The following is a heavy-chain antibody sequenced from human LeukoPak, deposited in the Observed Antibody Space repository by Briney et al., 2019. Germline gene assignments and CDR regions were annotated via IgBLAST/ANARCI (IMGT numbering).Heavy chain of an antibody. J-gene: IGHJ4*02. Sequence: GGSLRLSCAGSGFPLKSYSLSWVRQAPGKGLEWVSSISSTSAYIYYADSVKGRFTIARDNAKNSLYLQMNSLRADDTAVYYCARYDYSNVDYFDYWGQGTLVTVSS. D-gene: IGHD4-11*01. V-gene: IGHV3-21*01. CDR2: ISSTSAYI. CDR3: ARYDYSNVDYFDY. CDR1: GFPLKSYS.